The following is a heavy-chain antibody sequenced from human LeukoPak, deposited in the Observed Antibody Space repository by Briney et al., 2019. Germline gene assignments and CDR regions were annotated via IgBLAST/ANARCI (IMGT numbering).Heavy chain of an antibody. D-gene: IGHD5-18*01. CDR1: GFTVSGNY. J-gene: IGHJ4*02. CDR2: IYSGGST. Sequence: PGGSLRLSCAASGFTVSGNYMSWVRQAPGKGLEWVSVIYSGGSTYYADSVKGGFTTSRDNSKNTLYLQMNSLRVEDTAVYYCARARYSPSYFDYWGQGTLVTVSS. V-gene: IGHV3-66*01. CDR3: ARARYSPSYFDY.